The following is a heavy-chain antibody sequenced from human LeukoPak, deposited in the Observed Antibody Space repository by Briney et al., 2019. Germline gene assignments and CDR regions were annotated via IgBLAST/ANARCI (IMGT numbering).Heavy chain of an antibody. D-gene: IGHD5-24*01. CDR2: IIPILGIA. J-gene: IGHJ4*02. Sequence: SVKVSCKASGGTFSSYAISWVRQAPGQGVEWMGRIIPILGIANYAQKFQGRVTITADKSTSTAYMELSSLRSEDTAVYYCARDPVEMATLNLDYWGQGTLVTVSS. CDR3: ARDPVEMATLNLDY. CDR1: GGTFSSYA. V-gene: IGHV1-69*04.